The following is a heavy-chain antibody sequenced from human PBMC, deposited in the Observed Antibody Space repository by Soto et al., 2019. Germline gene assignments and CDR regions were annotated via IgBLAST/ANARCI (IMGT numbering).Heavy chain of an antibody. J-gene: IGHJ5*02. CDR2: IHPSGII. D-gene: IGHD1-1*01. CDR3: SRGNEAYKGGRS. Sequence: SETLSLTCAVDDESVTGIYYTWTRQSPGKGLEWIGEIHPSGIIHYNPSLETRVTMSLDTSQKQFLLKLNSVAAADTATYYCSRGNEAYKGGRSWGQG. CDR1: DESVTGIY. V-gene: IGHV4-34*01.